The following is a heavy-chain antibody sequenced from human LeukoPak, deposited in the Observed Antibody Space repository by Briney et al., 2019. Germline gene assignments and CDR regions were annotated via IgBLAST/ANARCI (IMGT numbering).Heavy chain of an antibody. J-gene: IGHJ4*02. V-gene: IGHV3-21*03. CDR1: GFTFSSYT. CDR2: IISSGSYI. D-gene: IGHD2-2*01. CDR3: ARDFGGYCSSCNCYLGSLDY. Sequence: PGGSLRLSCAASGFTFSSYTMNWVRQAPGKGLEWVSSIISSGSYIYYADSGRGRFTISRANPNNSLSPQMNSLRAKHTAVSSSARDFGGYCSSCNCYLGSLDYWGQGTLVTVSS.